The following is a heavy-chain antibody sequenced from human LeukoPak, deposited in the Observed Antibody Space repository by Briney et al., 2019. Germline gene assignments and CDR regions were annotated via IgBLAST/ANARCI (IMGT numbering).Heavy chain of an antibody. CDR3: ARAVPDYFDY. CDR1: GFTFSTYW. D-gene: IGHD6-6*01. V-gene: IGHV3-7*01. Sequence: GGSLRLSCEVSGFTFSTYWMTWVRQAPGKGLEWVANIQEDGSDKYYVDSVKGRFTISRDNAKNSLYLQMNSLRAEDTAVYYCARAVPDYFDYWGQGTLVTVSS. J-gene: IGHJ4*02. CDR2: IQEDGSDK.